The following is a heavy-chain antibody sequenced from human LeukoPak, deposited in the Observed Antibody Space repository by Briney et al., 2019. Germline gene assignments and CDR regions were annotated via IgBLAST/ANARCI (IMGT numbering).Heavy chain of an antibody. V-gene: IGHV4-34*01. CDR3: ARGYSSSWYVDY. J-gene: IGHJ4*02. CDR2: INHSGST. CDR1: GGSFSGYY. Sequence: SETLSLTCAVYGGSFSGYYWSWNRQPPGKGLEWIGEINHSGSTNYNPSLKSRVTISVDTSKNQFSLKLSSVTAADTAVYYCARGYSSSWYVDYWGQGTLVTVSS. D-gene: IGHD6-13*01.